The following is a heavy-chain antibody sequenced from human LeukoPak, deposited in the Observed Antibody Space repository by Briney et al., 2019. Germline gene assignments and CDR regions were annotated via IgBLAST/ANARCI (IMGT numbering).Heavy chain of an antibody. D-gene: IGHD3-3*01. CDR1: GFTFSSYA. Sequence: GGSLRLSCAASGFTFSSYAMSWVRQAPGKGLEWVSAISGSGGSTYYADSVKGRFTISRDNSKNTLYLQMNSPRAEDTAVYYCAKNRKLRYDFWSGYYNYYYYGMDVWGQGTTVTVSS. J-gene: IGHJ6*02. V-gene: IGHV3-23*01. CDR2: ISGSGGST. CDR3: AKNRKLRYDFWSGYYNYYYYGMDV.